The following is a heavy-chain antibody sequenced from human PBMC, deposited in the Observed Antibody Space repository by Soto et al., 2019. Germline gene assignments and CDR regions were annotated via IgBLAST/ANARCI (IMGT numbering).Heavy chain of an antibody. Sequence: QLQLQESGSGLVKPSQTLSLTCAVSGGSISSGGYSWSWIRQPPGKGLEWIGYIYHSGSTYYNPSLKSRVPISVDRSKNQFSLKLSSVPAADTAVYYCARSETHDYGVWGAFDYWGQGTLVTVSS. V-gene: IGHV4-30-2*01. CDR3: ARSETHDYGVWGAFDY. CDR2: IYHSGST. D-gene: IGHD4-17*01. CDR1: GGSISSGGYS. J-gene: IGHJ4*02.